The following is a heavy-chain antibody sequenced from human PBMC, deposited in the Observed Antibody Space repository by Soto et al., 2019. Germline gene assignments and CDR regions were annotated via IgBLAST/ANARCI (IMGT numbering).Heavy chain of an antibody. CDR3: ARGRPDTAMIPMYYFDY. Sequence: QVQLVQSGAEVKKPGSSVKVSCKASGDTFSSYTISWVRQAPGQGLEWMGRIIPILGIANYAQKFQGRVTITADKSTSTAYMELSSLRSEDTAVYYCARGRPDTAMIPMYYFDYWGQGTLVTVSS. V-gene: IGHV1-69*02. CDR1: GDTFSSYT. CDR2: IIPILGIA. J-gene: IGHJ4*02. D-gene: IGHD5-18*01.